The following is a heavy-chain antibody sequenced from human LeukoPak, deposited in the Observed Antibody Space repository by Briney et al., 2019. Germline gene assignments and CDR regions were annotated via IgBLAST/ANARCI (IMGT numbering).Heavy chain of an antibody. D-gene: IGHD3-3*01. Sequence: GGSVKVSCKASGYTFTSYGISWVRQAPGQGLEWMGWISAYNGNTNYAQKLQGRVTMTTDTSTSTAYMELRSLRSDDTAVYYCARLKGNDFWSYMDVWGKGTTVTVSS. CDR2: ISAYNGNT. J-gene: IGHJ6*03. V-gene: IGHV1-18*01. CDR1: GYTFTSYG. CDR3: ARLKGNDFWSYMDV.